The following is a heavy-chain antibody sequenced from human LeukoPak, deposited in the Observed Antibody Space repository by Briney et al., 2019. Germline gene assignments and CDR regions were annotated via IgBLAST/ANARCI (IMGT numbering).Heavy chain of an antibody. D-gene: IGHD5/OR15-5a*01. V-gene: IGHV4-39*01. CDR1: GGSISSNTYF. J-gene: IGHJ5*02. CDR3: ATSDTVSTYNWFDP. Sequence: PSETLSLTCNVSGGSISSNTYFWGWIRRPPGRGLEWIVSIRYSGSTYYNPSLKSRATISVDTSNNQFSLHLTSLTAADTAVYYCATSDTVSTYNWFDPWGLGTLVTVS. CDR2: IRYSGST.